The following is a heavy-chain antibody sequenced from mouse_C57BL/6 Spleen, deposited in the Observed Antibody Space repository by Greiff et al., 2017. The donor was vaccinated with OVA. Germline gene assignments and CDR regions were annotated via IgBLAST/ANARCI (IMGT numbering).Heavy chain of an antibody. J-gene: IGHJ1*03. CDR2: INPNNGGT. CDR1: GYTFTDYY. CDR3: ARWDGQYFDV. D-gene: IGHD2-3*01. V-gene: IGHV1-26*01. Sequence: EVQLQQSGPELVKPGASVKISCKASGYTFTDYYMNWVKQSHGKSLEWIGDINPNNGGTSYNQKFKGKATLTVDKSSSTAYMELRSLTSEDSAVYYCARWDGQYFDVWGTGTTVTVSS.